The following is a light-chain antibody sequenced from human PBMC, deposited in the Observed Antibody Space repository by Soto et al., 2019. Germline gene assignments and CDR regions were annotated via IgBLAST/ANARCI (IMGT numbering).Light chain of an antibody. Sequence: QSALTQPASVSGSPGQSITISCTGTSSDIGGYNYVSWYQQHPGKAPKLLIYDVSHRPSGVSNRFSGSKSGNTASLTISGLQAEDEADYYCSSYTNSSTPHVVFGGGTKLTV. J-gene: IGLJ2*01. V-gene: IGLV2-14*01. CDR1: SSDIGGYNY. CDR2: DVS. CDR3: SSYTNSSTPHVV.